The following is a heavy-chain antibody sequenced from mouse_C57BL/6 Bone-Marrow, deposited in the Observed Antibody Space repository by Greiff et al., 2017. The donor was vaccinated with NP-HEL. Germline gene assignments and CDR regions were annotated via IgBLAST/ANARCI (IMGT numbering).Heavy chain of an antibody. CDR1: GFTFSDYY. Sequence: EVQGVESGGGLVQPGGSLKLSCAASGFTFSDYYMYWVRQTPEKRLEWVAYISNGGGSTYYPDTVKGRFTISRDNAKNTLYLQMSRLKSEDTAMYYCARHYYGIDYWGQGTTLTVSS. CDR2: ISNGGGST. D-gene: IGHD1-1*01. J-gene: IGHJ2*01. CDR3: ARHYYGIDY. V-gene: IGHV5-12*01.